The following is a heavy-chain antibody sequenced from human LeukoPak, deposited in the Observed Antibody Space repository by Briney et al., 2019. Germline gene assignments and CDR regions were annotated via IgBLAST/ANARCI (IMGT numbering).Heavy chain of an antibody. CDR2: VSAYADNT. CDR3: ERDCIGCHGFDH. V-gene: IGHV1-18*01. Sequence: ASVKVSCKASGYTFTNYGISWVRQAPGQGLEWMGWVSAYADNTNYVQKVQGRVTMTTDKSTSTAYMELRSMRSDDTAVYYCERDCIGCHGFDHWGQGTLVTVSS. J-gene: IGHJ4*02. CDR1: GYTFTNYG. D-gene: IGHD2-15*01.